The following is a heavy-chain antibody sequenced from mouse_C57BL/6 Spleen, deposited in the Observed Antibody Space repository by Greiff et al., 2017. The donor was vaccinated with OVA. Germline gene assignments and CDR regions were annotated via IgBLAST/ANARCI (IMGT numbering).Heavy chain of an antibody. CDR1: GFTFSSYG. CDR3: ARLGYYGSSHFDY. CDR2: ISSGGSYT. D-gene: IGHD1-1*01. Sequence: VQLQQSGGDLVKPGGSLKLSCAASGFTFSSYGMSWVRQTPDKRLEWVATISSGGSYTYYPDSVKGRFTIARDNAKKTLYLQMSSLKSEDTAMYYCARLGYYGSSHFDYWGQGTTLTVSS. V-gene: IGHV5-6*01. J-gene: IGHJ2*01.